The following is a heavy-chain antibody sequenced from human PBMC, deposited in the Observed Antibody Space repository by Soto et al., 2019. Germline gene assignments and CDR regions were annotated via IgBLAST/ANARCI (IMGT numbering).Heavy chain of an antibody. CDR1: GGSFSGYY. CDR2: INHSGST. V-gene: IGHV4-34*01. Sequence: NPSETLSLTCAVYGGSFSGYYWSWIRQPPGKGLEWIGEINHSGSTNYKPSLKSRVTISVDTSKNHFSLKLSSVTGADTAVYYCARGRGATYDYVWGNYRYAGRLPYYFDYWGQGTLVTVSS. CDR3: ARGRGATYDYVWGNYRYAGRLPYYFDY. D-gene: IGHD3-16*02. J-gene: IGHJ4*02.